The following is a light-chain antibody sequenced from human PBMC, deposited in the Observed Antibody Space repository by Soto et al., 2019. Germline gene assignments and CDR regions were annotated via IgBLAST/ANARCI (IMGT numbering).Light chain of an antibody. Sequence: EIVLTQSPGTLSLSPGERATLSCRASQSVRSNYLAWYQQKPGQAPRFLIYDASSRATGIPDRFSGSGSGTDFTLTISRLEPEDFAVYYCQQYGSSHLTFGGGTKVEIK. CDR2: DAS. V-gene: IGKV3-20*01. CDR1: QSVRSNY. J-gene: IGKJ4*01. CDR3: QQYGSSHLT.